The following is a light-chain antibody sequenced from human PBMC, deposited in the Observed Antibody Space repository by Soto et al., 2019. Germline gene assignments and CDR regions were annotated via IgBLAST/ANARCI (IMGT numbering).Light chain of an antibody. CDR2: DVS. CDR3: SSHKSSSTYV. V-gene: IGLV2-14*01. CDR1: SSDVGGYNY. J-gene: IGLJ1*01. Sequence: QSALTQPASVSGSPGQSITLSCTGTSSDVGGYNYVSWYQQHPGKAPKLMIYDVSNRPSGVSNRFSGSKSGNTASLTISGLQAEDEDDYYCSSHKSSSTYVFGTGTKVTVL.